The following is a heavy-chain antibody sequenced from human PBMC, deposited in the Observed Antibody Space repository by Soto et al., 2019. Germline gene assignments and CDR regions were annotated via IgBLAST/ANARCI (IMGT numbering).Heavy chain of an antibody. CDR2: IYYSGST. D-gene: IGHD3-9*01. V-gene: IGHV4-31*03. CDR3: ARMRYDTVL. Sequence: SETLSLTCTVSGGSISSGGYYWSWIRQHPGKGLEWIGYIYYSGSTYYNPSLKRRVSLSVDTSKNQFSLRLSSVTAADTAVYFCARMRYDTVLWGQGTLVTVSS. J-gene: IGHJ4*02. CDR1: GGSISSGGYY.